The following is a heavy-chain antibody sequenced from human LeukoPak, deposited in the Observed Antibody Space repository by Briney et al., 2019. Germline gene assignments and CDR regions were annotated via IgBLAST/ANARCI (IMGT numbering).Heavy chain of an antibody. Sequence: GGSLRLSCAASGFTFSSYGMNWVRKAPGKGLEWVAVIWYDGSNKYYGDSVKGRFTISRDNSKNTVSLQMNSLRVEDTAVYYCARLGSSWSFDYWGQGTLVTVSS. J-gene: IGHJ4*02. CDR2: IWYDGSNK. D-gene: IGHD6-13*01. CDR3: ARLGSSWSFDY. CDR1: GFTFSSYG. V-gene: IGHV3-33*01.